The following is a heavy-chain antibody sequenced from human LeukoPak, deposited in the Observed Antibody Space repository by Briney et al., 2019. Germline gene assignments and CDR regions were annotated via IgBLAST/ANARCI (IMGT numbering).Heavy chain of an antibody. D-gene: IGHD3-9*01. CDR3: ARLDILTGYKGLDY. CDR1: GFTFSSYS. CDR2: ITSSSSTI. V-gene: IGHV3-48*01. J-gene: IGHJ4*02. Sequence: PGGSLRLSCAASGFTFSSYSMNWVRQAPGKGLEWVSYITSSSSTIYYADSVKGRFTISRDNAKDSLYLQMNSLRAEDTAVYYCARLDILTGYKGLDYWGQGTLVTVSS.